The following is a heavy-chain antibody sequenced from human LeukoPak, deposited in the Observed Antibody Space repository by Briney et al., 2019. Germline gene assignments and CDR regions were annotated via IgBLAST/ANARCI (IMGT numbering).Heavy chain of an antibody. J-gene: IGHJ3*02. CDR2: IYYSGGT. D-gene: IGHD3-22*01. V-gene: IGHV4-59*01. CDR3: ARRLTYYYDSSGYAFDI. CDR1: GGSISSYY. Sequence: SSETLSLTCTVSGGSISSYYWSWIRQPPGKGLEWIGYIYYSGGTNYNPSLKSRVTISVDTSKNQFSLKLSSVTAADTAVYYCARRLTYYYDSSGYAFDIWGQGTMVTVSS.